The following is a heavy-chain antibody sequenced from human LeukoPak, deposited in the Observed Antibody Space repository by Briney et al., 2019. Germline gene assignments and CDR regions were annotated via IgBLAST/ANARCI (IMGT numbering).Heavy chain of an antibody. CDR3: ERASTPYYYMDV. CDR2: IYHSGST. D-gene: IGHD2-2*01. V-gene: IGHV4-38-2*01. CDR1: GYSISSGYY. Sequence: PSETLSHTCAVSGYSISSGYYWGWIRQPPGKGLEWIGSIYHSGSTYYDPSLKSRVTISVDTSKNQFSLKLSSVSAADTAVYYCERASTPYYYMDVWGKGTTVTVSS. J-gene: IGHJ6*03.